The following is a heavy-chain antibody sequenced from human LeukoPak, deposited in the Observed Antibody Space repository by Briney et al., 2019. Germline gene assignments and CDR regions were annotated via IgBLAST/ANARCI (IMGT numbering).Heavy chain of an antibody. V-gene: IGHV3-30*02. J-gene: IGHJ4*02. CDR3: AKTRIVATALSYFDY. Sequence: GGFLRLSCAASGFTFSSYGMHWVRQAPGKGLEWVAFIRYDGSNKYYADSVKGRFTISRDNSKNTLYLQMNSLRAEDTAVYYCAKTRIVATALSYFDYWGQGTLVTVSS. CDR1: GFTFSSYG. CDR2: IRYDGSNK. D-gene: IGHD5-12*01.